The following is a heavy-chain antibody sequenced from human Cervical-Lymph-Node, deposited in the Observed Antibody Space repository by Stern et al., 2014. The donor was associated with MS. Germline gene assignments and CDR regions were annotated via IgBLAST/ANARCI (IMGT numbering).Heavy chain of an antibody. CDR1: GGSISSGSYY. V-gene: IGHV4-61*02. CDR3: ARETVAADNNWFDP. Sequence: QLQLQESGPGLLKPSQTLSLTCTVSGGSISSGSYYWSRIPQPAGKGLEWIVVIYTVGSTNHNPSRKSVITISADTPKNQFSRKLSSGTAADTAVYYCARETVAADNNWFDPWGQGTLVTVSS. CDR2: IYTVGST. J-gene: IGHJ5*02. D-gene: IGHD6-19*01.